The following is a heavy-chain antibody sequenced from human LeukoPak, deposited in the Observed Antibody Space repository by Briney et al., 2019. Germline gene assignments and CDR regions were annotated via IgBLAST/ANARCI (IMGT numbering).Heavy chain of an antibody. D-gene: IGHD2-15*01. Sequence: GGSLRLSCAASGLTVSSYSMNWVRQAPGKGLEWVSYISSSSSTIYYADSVKGRFTISRDNAKNSLYLQMDSLRDEDTAVYYCARARASGRSGFDYWGQGTLVTVSS. CDR3: ARARASGRSGFDY. CDR2: ISSSSSTI. V-gene: IGHV3-48*02. J-gene: IGHJ4*02. CDR1: GLTVSSYS.